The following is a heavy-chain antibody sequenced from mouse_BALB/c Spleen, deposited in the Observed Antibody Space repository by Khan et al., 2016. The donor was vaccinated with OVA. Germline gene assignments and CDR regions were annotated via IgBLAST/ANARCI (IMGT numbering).Heavy chain of an antibody. D-gene: IGHD2-3*01. CDR3: ARMDTTSLDY. Sequence: QVQLQQSGTELARPGASVKLSCKASGYTFTDYYITWVKQRTGQGLEWIGEIYPGSGNTYYNEKFKGKATLTADKSSNTAYMQPSSLTSEDSAVYFCARMDTTSLDYWGQGTTLTVSS. CDR2: IYPGSGNT. CDR1: GYTFTDYY. J-gene: IGHJ2*01. V-gene: IGHV1-77*01.